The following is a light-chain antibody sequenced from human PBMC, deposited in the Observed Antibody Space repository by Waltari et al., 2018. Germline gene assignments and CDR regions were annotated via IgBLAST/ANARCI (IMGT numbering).Light chain of an antibody. Sequence: DIQMTQSPSSLSAFVGDRVTITCQASQDSGNHLNWHQQKAEKAPKLLTYDASHMEIGVPSRFSGSGSETEFTFTISNLQPEDVATYYCQQYDSLSRTFGQGTKLEI. CDR2: DAS. CDR3: QQYDSLSRT. V-gene: IGKV1-33*01. J-gene: IGKJ2*02. CDR1: QDSGNH.